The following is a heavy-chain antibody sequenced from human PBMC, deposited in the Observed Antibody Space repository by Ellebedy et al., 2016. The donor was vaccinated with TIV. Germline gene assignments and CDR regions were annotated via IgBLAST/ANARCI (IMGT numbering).Heavy chain of an antibody. V-gene: IGHV6-1*01. CDR3: TRGGSSRGGGLDV. Sequence: SQTLSLTCAISGDSVSSNSATWNWIRQSPSRGLEWLGRTYYRSKWYNDYEVSVKSRITINPDTSKSQFSLQLNSVTPEDTAVYFCTRGGSSRGGGLDVWGQGTTVTVSS. CDR2: TYYRSKWYN. D-gene: IGHD6-6*01. CDR1: GDSVSSNSAT. J-gene: IGHJ6*02.